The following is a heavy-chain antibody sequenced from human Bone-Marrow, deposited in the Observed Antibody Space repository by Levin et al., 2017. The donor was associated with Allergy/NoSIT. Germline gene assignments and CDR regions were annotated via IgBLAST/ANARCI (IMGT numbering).Heavy chain of an antibody. V-gene: IGHV3-30*18. CDR3: AKGGGWLADYGMDV. J-gene: IGHJ6*02. CDR1: GFTFSSYG. D-gene: IGHD3-22*01. CDR2: ISSDADNK. Sequence: GGSLRLSCAASGFTFSSYGMYWVRQAPGKGLEWVAIISSDADNKYYTDSVKGRFTISRDNSKNTLYLQMNSLRVEDTAVYYCAKGGGWLADYGMDVWGQGTTVTVSS.